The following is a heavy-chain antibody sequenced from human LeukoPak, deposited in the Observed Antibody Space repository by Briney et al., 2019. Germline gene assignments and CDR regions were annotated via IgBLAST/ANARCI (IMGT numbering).Heavy chain of an antibody. Sequence: ASVKVSCKASGYTFAGYYMHWVRQAPGQGLEWMGWINPNSGGTNYAQKFQGRVTMTRDTSISTAYMELSRLRSDDTAVYYCARDIGHYYDSPKDYWGQGTLVTVSS. J-gene: IGHJ4*02. V-gene: IGHV1-2*02. CDR1: GYTFAGYY. D-gene: IGHD3-22*01. CDR3: ARDIGHYYDSPKDY. CDR2: INPNSGGT.